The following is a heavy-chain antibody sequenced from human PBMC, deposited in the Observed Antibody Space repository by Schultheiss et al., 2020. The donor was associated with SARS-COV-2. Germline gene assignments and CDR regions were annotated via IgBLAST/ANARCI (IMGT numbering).Heavy chain of an antibody. CDR2: ISGTGGST. D-gene: IGHD4-17*01. CDR1: GFTFSSYG. CDR3: ARDWTTVYYYYYGMDV. Sequence: GGSLRLSCAASGFTFSSYGMHWVRQAPGKGLEWVSTISGTGGSTYYADSVKGRFTISRDNAKNSLYLQMNSLRAEDTAVYYCARDWTTVYYYYYGMDVWGQGTTVTVSS. V-gene: IGHV3-21*01. J-gene: IGHJ6*02.